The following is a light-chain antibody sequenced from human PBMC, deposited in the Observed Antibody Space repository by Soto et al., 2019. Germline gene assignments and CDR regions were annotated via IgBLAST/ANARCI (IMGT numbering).Light chain of an antibody. Sequence: QSVLTQPPSASGTPGQRVTISCSGSSSNIGSNYVYWYQQLPGTAPKLLIYRNNQRPSGVPDRFSGSKSGTSASLATSGLRSEDEADYYCAAWDDSLTYVFGTGTKVTVL. CDR2: RNN. CDR1: SSNIGSNY. V-gene: IGLV1-47*01. CDR3: AAWDDSLTYV. J-gene: IGLJ1*01.